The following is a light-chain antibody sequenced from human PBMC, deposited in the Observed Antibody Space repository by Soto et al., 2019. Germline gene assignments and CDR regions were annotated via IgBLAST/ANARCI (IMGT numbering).Light chain of an antibody. CDR3: QQYGGSPRT. Sequence: EILLTQSTGTLSLSPGERATLSCRASQSINNNYLARYQQKRGQAPRLLIYGASSRATGIPDRFRGSGSGTDFTLTISRLEPEDFAVYYCQQYGGSPRTFGQGTKVEIK. V-gene: IGKV3-20*01. J-gene: IGKJ1*01. CDR2: GAS. CDR1: QSINNNY.